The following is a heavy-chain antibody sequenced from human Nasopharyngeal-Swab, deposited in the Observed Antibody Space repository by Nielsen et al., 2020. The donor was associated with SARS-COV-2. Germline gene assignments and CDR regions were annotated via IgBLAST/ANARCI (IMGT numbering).Heavy chain of an antibody. CDR2: INSDGSST. J-gene: IGHJ4*02. CDR1: GFTFSSYW. Sequence: GGSLRLSCAASGFTFSSYWMHWVRQAPGKGLVWDSRINSDGSSTSYADSVKGRFTISRDNAKNTLYLQMNSLRAEDTAVYYCAKGTKGSGGNYWGQGTLVTVSS. D-gene: IGHD6-25*01. CDR3: AKGTKGSGGNY. V-gene: IGHV3-74*01.